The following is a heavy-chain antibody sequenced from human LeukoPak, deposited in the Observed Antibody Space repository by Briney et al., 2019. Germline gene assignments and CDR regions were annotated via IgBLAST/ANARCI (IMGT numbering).Heavy chain of an antibody. J-gene: IGHJ1*01. CDR3: ATYSSLNRREFQY. CDR1: GFTFSNYW. Sequence: HPGGSLRLSCEGSGFTFSNYWMGWVRQAPGRGLQWVANIKTDGSEKYYVDPVKGRFTISRDNAKNSLYLQMNSLRAEDTAVYYCATYSSLNRREFQYWGQGTLLTVSS. D-gene: IGHD3-22*01. V-gene: IGHV3-7*01. CDR2: IKTDGSEK.